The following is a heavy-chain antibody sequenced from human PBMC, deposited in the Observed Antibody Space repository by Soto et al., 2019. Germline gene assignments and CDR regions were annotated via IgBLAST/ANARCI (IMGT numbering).Heavy chain of an antibody. CDR1: GGSISSSNW. J-gene: IGHJ4*02. D-gene: IGHD6-13*01. Sequence: QVQLQESGPGLVKPSGTLSLTCAVSGGSISSSNWWSWVRQPPGKGLEWIGEIYHSGSTNYNPSLESRVTISVDKSKGQFSLKLSSVTAADTAVYYCARGVAAAGIPRSTYFDYWGQGTLVTVSS. V-gene: IGHV4-4*02. CDR3: ARGVAAAGIPRSTYFDY. CDR2: IYHSGST.